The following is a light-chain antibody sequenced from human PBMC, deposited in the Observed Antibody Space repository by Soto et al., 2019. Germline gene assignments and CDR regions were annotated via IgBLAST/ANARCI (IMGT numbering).Light chain of an antibody. CDR3: QQSYRTPCT. CDR1: QSISSY. J-gene: IGKJ2*02. V-gene: IGKV1-39*01. Sequence: DIQMTQSPSSLSASVGDRVTITCRASQSISSYLNWYQQKPGKAPKLLIYAASSLQSGVPSRFSGSGSGTDFTLTISRPQPEDFAKYYCQQSYRTPCTFGQGTKLEIK. CDR2: AAS.